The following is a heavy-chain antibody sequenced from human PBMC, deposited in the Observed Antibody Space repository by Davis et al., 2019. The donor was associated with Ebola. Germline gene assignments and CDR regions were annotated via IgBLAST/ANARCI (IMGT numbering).Heavy chain of an antibody. D-gene: IGHD3-3*01. CDR2: INPNSGGT. J-gene: IGHJ4*02. V-gene: IGHV1-2*04. CDR1: GYTFTGYY. CDR3: ARDGRGSQLRSFDY. Sequence: ASVKVSCKASGYTFTGYYMHWVRQAPGQGLEWMGWINPNSGGTNYAQKFQGWVTMTRDKSISTAYMELSRLRSDDTAVYYCARDGRGSQLRSFDYWGQGTLVTVSS.